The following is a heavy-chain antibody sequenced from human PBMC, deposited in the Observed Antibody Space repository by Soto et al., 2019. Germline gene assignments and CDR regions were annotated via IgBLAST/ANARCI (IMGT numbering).Heavy chain of an antibody. CDR2: ISYDGSNK. Sequence: GGSLRLSCAASGFTFSSYAMHWVRQAPGKGLEWVAVISYDGSNKYYADSVKGRFTISRDNSKNTLYLQMNSLRAEDTAVYYCARDRHAYSSSWYRWFDPWGQGTLVTVSS. V-gene: IGHV3-30-3*01. CDR3: ARDRHAYSSSWYRWFDP. D-gene: IGHD6-13*01. CDR1: GFTFSSYA. J-gene: IGHJ5*02.